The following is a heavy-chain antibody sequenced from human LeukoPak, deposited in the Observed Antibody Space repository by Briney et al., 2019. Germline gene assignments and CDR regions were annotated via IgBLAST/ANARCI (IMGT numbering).Heavy chain of an antibody. Sequence: GGSLRLSCAASGFTFTNAWMSWVRQAPGKGLEWVGRIKSKAESGTTDYAAPVEGRFTISRDDSKNTLYLQMNSLKTEDTAVYYCTTEGYNWGQGTQVTVSS. CDR2: IKSKAESGTT. J-gene: IGHJ4*02. CDR3: TTEGYN. V-gene: IGHV3-15*01. CDR1: GFTFTNAW. D-gene: IGHD1-1*01.